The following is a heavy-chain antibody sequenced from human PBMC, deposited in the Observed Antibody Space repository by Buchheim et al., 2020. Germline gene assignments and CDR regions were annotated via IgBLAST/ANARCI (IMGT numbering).Heavy chain of an antibody. CDR3: ARDQWRLFDY. CDR2: INEDGSDK. D-gene: IGHD6-19*01. Sequence: EVQLVESGGGLVQPGGSLRLSCAASGFTFSSYWMSWVRQAPGKGLEWVASINEDGSDKYFVDSVKGRFTISRDNAKNSLYLQLNSLRAEDTAVYYCARDQWRLFDYWGQGTL. CDR1: GFTFSSYW. J-gene: IGHJ4*02. V-gene: IGHV3-7*01.